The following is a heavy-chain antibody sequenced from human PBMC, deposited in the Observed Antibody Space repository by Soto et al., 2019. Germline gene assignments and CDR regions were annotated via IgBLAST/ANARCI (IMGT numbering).Heavy chain of an antibody. Sequence: GESLKISFQGSGYSFVSYWISWVRQMPGKGLEWMGSIYPGDSDTTNSPSFQGQVTMSVEKSITTVYLQWSSLKASETAMHYCARTDGYEIEYWGQGTLVTVSS. D-gene: IGHD2-21*01. CDR3: ARTDGYEIEY. J-gene: IGHJ4*02. V-gene: IGHV5-51*01. CDR1: GYSFVSYW. CDR2: IYPGDSDT.